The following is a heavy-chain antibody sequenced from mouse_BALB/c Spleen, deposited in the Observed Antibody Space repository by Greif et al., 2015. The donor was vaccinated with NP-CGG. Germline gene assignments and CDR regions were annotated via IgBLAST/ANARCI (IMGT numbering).Heavy chain of an antibody. CDR1: GFTFSSYG. Sequence: EVQRVESGGGLVQPGGSLKLSCAASGFTFSSYGMSWVRQTPDKRLELVATINSNGGSTYYPDSVKGRFTISRDNAKNTLYLQMSSRKSEDTAMYYCARDHDGYYEGLWAMDYWGQGTSVTVSS. D-gene: IGHD2-3*01. V-gene: IGHV5-6-3*01. CDR3: ARDHDGYYEGLWAMDY. J-gene: IGHJ4*01. CDR2: INSNGGST.